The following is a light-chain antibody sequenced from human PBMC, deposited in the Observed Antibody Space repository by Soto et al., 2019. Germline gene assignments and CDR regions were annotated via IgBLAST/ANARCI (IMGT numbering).Light chain of an antibody. V-gene: IGKV1-9*01. CDR3: QQLKSYPLT. CDR2: AAS. CDR1: QGISSY. J-gene: IGKJ4*01. Sequence: IQLTQSPSSLSASVGDRVTITCRASQGISSYLAWYQQKPGKAPKLLIYAASTLQSAVPSRFSGSGSGTDFTLTISRLQPEDFATYYCQQLKSYPLTFGGGTKVEIK.